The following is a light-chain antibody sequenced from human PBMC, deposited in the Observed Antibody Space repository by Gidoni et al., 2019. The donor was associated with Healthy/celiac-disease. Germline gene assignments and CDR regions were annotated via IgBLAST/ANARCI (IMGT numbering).Light chain of an antibody. V-gene: IGLV1-40*01. Sequence: QSVLTQPPSVSGAPGQRVTIPCTGSSSNIGAGYDVHWYQPLPGTAPKLLIYGNSNRPSGVPDRFSGSKSGTSASLAITGLQAGDGADYYCQSYDSSLSGSKVVGGGTKLTVL. CDR3: QSYDSSLSGSKV. J-gene: IGLJ3*02. CDR2: GNS. CDR1: SSNIGAGYD.